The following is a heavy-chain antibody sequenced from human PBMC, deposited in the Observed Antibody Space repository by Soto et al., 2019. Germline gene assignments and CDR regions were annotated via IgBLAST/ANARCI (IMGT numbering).Heavy chain of an antibody. J-gene: IGHJ2*01. D-gene: IGHD4-17*01. V-gene: IGHV4-34*01. CDR2: INHSGST. Sequence: SETLSLTFAVYGGSFSGYYWSWIRQPPGKGLEWIGEINHSGSTNYNPSLKSRVTISVDTSKNQFSLKLSSVTAADTAVYYCARGPGVYGDYVFDWYFDLWGRGALVTVSS. CDR3: ARGPGVYGDYVFDWYFDL. CDR1: GGSFSGYY.